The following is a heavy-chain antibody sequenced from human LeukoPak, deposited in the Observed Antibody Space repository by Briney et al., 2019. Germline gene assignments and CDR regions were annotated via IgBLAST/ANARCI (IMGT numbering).Heavy chain of an antibody. CDR3: AATGITGTTIDY. CDR2: INHSGST. D-gene: IGHD1-7*01. Sequence: SETLSLTCAVYGGSFSGYYWSWIRQPPGKGLEWIGEINHSGSTNYNPSLKSRVTISVDTSKNQFSLKLSSVTAADMAVYYCAATGITGTTIDYWGQGTLVTVSS. CDR1: GGSFSGYY. V-gene: IGHV4-34*01. J-gene: IGHJ4*02.